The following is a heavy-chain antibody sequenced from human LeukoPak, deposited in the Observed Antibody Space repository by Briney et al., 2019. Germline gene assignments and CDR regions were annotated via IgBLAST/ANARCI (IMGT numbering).Heavy chain of an antibody. V-gene: IGHV1-2*02. Sequence: GASVKVSCKASGYTFTGYYMHWVRQAPGQGLEWMGWINPSSGGTNYAQKFHGRVTMTRDTSISTVYMELSRLRSDDTAVYYCARGTGEGYTYGRYYFDYWGQGTLVTVSS. CDR3: ARGTGEGYTYGRYYFDY. CDR2: INPSSGGT. CDR1: GYTFTGYY. D-gene: IGHD5-18*01. J-gene: IGHJ4*02.